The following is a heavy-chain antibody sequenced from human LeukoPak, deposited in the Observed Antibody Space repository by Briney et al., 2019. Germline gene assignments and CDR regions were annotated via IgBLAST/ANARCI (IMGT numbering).Heavy chain of an antibody. CDR2: VYSSGST. CDR1: GGSISSYV. J-gene: IGHJ3*02. V-gene: IGHV4-4*07. D-gene: IGHD6-19*01. Sequence: SETLSLTCSVSGGSISSYVWSWIRQPAGKGLEWIGLVYSSGSTKYNPSLKNRVTMSVDTSEKQFSLKLTSVTAADTAVYYCARGFGRLGSGDVFDIWGQGTMVTVSS. CDR3: ARGFGRLGSGDVFDI.